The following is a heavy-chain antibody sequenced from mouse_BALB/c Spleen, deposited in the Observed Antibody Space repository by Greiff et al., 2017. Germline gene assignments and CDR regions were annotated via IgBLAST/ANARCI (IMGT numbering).Heavy chain of an antibody. CDR3: ARGGGSSPELGQYYAMDY. Sequence: QVQLKESGAELARPGASVKLSCKASGYTFTSYWMQWVKQRPGQGLEWIGAIYPGDGDTRYTQKFKGKATLTADKSSSTAYMQLSSLASEDSAVYYCARGGGSSPELGQYYAMDYWGQGTSVTVSS. J-gene: IGHJ4*01. CDR2: IYPGDGDT. CDR1: GYTFTSYW. D-gene: IGHD1-1*01. V-gene: IGHV1-87*01.